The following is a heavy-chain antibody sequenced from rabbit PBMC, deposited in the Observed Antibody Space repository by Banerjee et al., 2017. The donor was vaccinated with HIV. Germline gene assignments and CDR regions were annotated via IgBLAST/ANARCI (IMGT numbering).Heavy chain of an antibody. Sequence: QLEESGGGLVKPEGSLTLTCTASGFSFSNKYVMCWVRQAPGKGLEWIACINTSSGNTVYASWAKGRFTISRTSSTTVTLQMTSLTAADTATYFCARDLAGAIGWNFNLWGPGTLVTVS. V-gene: IGHV1S45*01. J-gene: IGHJ4*01. D-gene: IGHD4-1*01. CDR2: INTSSGNT. CDR3: ARDLAGAIGWNFNL. CDR1: GFSFSNKYV.